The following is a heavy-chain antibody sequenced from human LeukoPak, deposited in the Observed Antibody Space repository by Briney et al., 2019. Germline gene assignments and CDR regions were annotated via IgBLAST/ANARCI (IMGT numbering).Heavy chain of an antibody. CDR3: ASHYCTSGVCYRTDAFDI. V-gene: IGHV4-39*01. CDR2: IYYSGST. J-gene: IGHJ3*02. CDR1: GGSISSSSYY. Sequence: SETLSLTCTVSGGSISSSSYYWGWIRQPPGKGLEWIGSIYYSGSTYYNPSLKSRVTISVDTSKNQFSLKLSSVTAADTAVFYCASHYCTSGVCYRTDAFDIWGQGTMVTVSS. D-gene: IGHD2-8*01.